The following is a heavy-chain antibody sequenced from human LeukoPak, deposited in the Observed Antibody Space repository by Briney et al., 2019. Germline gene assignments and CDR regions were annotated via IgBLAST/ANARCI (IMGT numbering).Heavy chain of an antibody. J-gene: IGHJ4*02. Sequence: HPGGSLRLSCAASGFTVSSSCMSWVRQAPGKGLEWVSVIYSGGSTNYADSVKGRFTISRDNSKNTVFLQMNNLRAEDTAVYYCARGREYSSGWYWVDFDYWGQGTLVTVSS. CDR3: ARGREYSSGWYWVDFDY. CDR1: GFTVSSSC. D-gene: IGHD6-19*01. CDR2: IYSGGST. V-gene: IGHV3-53*05.